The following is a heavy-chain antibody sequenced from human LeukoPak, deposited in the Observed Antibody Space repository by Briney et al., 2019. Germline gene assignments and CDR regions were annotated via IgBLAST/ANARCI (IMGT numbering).Heavy chain of an antibody. Sequence: GGSLRLSCAASGFTFSSYWMHWVRQAPGKGLEWVSSISSSSSYIYYADSVKGRFTISRDNAKNSLYLQMNSLRAEDTAVYYCASNSGTAMARYFDYWGQGTLVTVSS. CDR3: ASNSGTAMARYFDY. V-gene: IGHV3-21*01. CDR1: GFTFSSYW. J-gene: IGHJ4*02. CDR2: ISSSSSYI. D-gene: IGHD5-18*01.